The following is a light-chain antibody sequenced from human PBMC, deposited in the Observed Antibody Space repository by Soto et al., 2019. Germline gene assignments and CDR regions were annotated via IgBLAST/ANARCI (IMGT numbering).Light chain of an antibody. CDR1: QSVSSSY. J-gene: IGKJ2*01. V-gene: IGKV3-20*01. Sequence: EIVLTQSPGTLSLSPGERATLSCRASQSVSSSYLAWYQQKPGQAPRLLIYGASSRATGIPDRFGGSGSGTALTLTISSLEPEDFAVYYCHQYGSSPPYTFGHGTKLEIK. CDR2: GAS. CDR3: HQYGSSPPYT.